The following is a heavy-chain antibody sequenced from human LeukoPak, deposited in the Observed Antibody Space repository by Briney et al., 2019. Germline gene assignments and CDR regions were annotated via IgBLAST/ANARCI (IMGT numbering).Heavy chain of an antibody. CDR1: GFTFSSYW. D-gene: IGHD1-26*01. V-gene: IGHV3-7*01. CDR3: ARPRATYYFDY. J-gene: IGHJ4*02. CDR2: IKQDGSEK. Sequence: PGGSLRLSCAASGFTFSSYWMSWFRQAPGKGLEWVANIKQDGSEKYYVDSVKGRFTISRDNAKNSLYLQMNSLRAEDTAVYYCARPRATYYFDYWGQGTLVTVSS.